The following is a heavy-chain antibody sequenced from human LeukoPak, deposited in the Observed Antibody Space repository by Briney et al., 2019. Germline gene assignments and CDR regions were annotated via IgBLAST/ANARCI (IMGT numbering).Heavy chain of an antibody. J-gene: IGHJ4*02. CDR3: ARDGGLHTNFDY. V-gene: IGHV3-7*01. Sequence: GGSLRLSCAASGFTFRNYWMGWVRQAPGKGLEWVANTKPDGTAEYYAHSVRGPFTTSKDNANNFLYLQMSSLRGEDTAVYYCARDGGLHTNFDYWGEGTLATVSS. CDR2: TKPDGTAE. CDR1: GFTFRNYW. D-gene: IGHD2-15*01.